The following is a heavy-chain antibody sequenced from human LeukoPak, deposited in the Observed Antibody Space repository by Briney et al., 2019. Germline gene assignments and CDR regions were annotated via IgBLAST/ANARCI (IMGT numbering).Heavy chain of an antibody. J-gene: IGHJ3*02. CDR1: GYSFTTYW. V-gene: IGHV5-51*01. D-gene: IGHD1-26*01. CDR2: IYPGDSDT. Sequence: GESLKISCKGSGYSFTTYWIGWVRQMPGKGLEWVGIIYPGDSDTRYSPSFQGQVTISADKSINTAYLQWSSLKVSDTAMYYCARPRTVGSSHDAFDIWGQGTKVIVSS. CDR3: ARPRTVGSSHDAFDI.